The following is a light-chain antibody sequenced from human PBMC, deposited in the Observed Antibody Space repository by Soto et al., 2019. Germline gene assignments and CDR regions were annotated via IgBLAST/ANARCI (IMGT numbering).Light chain of an antibody. Sequence: QSALTQPASVSGSRGQSITISCTGTSSDVGSYNLISWYQQHPGKAPKLMIYEGSKRPSGVSNRFSGSKSGNTASLTISGLQAEDEADYYCCSYAGSSISCVFGGGTKFTVL. V-gene: IGLV2-23*01. J-gene: IGLJ3*02. CDR2: EGS. CDR1: SSDVGSYNL. CDR3: CSYAGSSISCV.